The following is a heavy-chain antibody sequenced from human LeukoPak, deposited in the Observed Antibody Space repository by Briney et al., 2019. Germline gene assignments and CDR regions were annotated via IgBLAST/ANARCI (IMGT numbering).Heavy chain of an antibody. CDR1: GFTFSSYG. D-gene: IGHD4-17*01. Sequence: GGSLRLSCAASGFTFSSYGMHWVRQAPGKGLEWVAVISYDGSNKYYADSVKGRFTIPRDNSKNMLYLEMNSLSTEDTAVYYCARDLRAGLLPLEDYWGQGTLVTVSS. J-gene: IGHJ4*02. CDR3: ARDLRAGLLPLEDY. CDR2: ISYDGSNK. V-gene: IGHV3-30*03.